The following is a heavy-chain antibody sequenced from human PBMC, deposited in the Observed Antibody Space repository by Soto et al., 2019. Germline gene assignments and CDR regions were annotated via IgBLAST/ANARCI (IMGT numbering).Heavy chain of an antibody. CDR3: ARVLNYGSGSYSPYGMDV. D-gene: IGHD3-10*01. CDR2: VSPPFRTS. J-gene: IGHJ6*02. Sequence: QVQLVQSGAEVKKPGSSVKVSCKTSGVSFNNNGIGWVRQAPGHGLEWKGEVSPPFRTSNYARKFQGRISITADASTGTVNMELSSLTSEDTTQYYCARVLNYGSGSYSPYGMDVWGQGTTVTVSS. V-gene: IGHV1-69*01. CDR1: GVSFNNNG.